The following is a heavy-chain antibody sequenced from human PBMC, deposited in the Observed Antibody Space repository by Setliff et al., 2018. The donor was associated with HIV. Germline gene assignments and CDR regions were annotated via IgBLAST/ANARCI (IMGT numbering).Heavy chain of an antibody. CDR3: AREFIPVMYARQGGRFDP. Sequence: SVKVSCKASGGTLSNYPISWVRQVRGQGLERMGRISPVLRTTKYGQEFQGRVSITADTSTNTVYMELSSLRFEDTAVYYCAREFIPVMYARQGGRFDPWGQGTLVTVSS. V-gene: IGHV1-69*08. CDR2: ISPVLRTT. D-gene: IGHD2-8*01. J-gene: IGHJ5*02. CDR1: GGTLSNYP.